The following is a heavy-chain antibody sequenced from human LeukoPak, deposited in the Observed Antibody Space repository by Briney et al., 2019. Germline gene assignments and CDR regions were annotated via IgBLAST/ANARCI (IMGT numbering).Heavy chain of an antibody. CDR3: ASAGSGSYYSYAFDI. V-gene: IGHV1-69*04. J-gene: IGHJ3*02. CDR1: GGTFSSYA. D-gene: IGHD3-10*01. Sequence: SVKVSCKASGGTFSSYAISWVRQAPGQGLEWMGRIIPILGIANYAQKFQGRVTITADKSTSTAYMELSSLRAEDTAVYYCASAGSGSYYSYAFDIWGQGTMVTVSS. CDR2: IIPILGIA.